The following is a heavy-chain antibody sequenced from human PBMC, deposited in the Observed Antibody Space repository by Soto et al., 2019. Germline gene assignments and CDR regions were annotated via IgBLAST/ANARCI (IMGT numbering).Heavy chain of an antibody. CDR2: IYYSGST. D-gene: IGHD2-21*02. J-gene: IGHJ5*02. CDR1: GGSISSGVYC. Sequence: SETLSLTCTVSGGSISSGVYCWSWIRQHPGKGLEWIGYIYYSGSTYYNPSLKSRVTISVDTSKNQFSLKLSSVTAADTAVYYCARTNCGGDCYYEFWFDPWGQGTLVTVSS. CDR3: ARTNCGGDCYYEFWFDP. V-gene: IGHV4-31*03.